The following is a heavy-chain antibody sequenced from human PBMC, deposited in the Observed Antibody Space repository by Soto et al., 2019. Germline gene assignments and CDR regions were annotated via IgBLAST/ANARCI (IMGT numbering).Heavy chain of an antibody. CDR3: ARDSITGTSNWFDP. Sequence: GGSLRLSCAASGFTFSSYWMSWVRQAPGKGLEWVANIKQDGSEKYYVDSVKGRFTVSRDNAKNSLYLQMNSLRAEDTAVYYCARDSITGTSNWFDPWGQGTLVTVSS. CDR2: IKQDGSEK. CDR1: GFTFSSYW. V-gene: IGHV3-7*01. D-gene: IGHD1-7*01. J-gene: IGHJ5*02.